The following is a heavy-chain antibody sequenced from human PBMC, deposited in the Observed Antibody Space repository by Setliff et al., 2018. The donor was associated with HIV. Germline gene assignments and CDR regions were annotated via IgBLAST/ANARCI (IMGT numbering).Heavy chain of an antibody. D-gene: IGHD3-22*01. CDR3: ATYYYDSSGYQVDAFDI. CDR2: IYTTGST. CDR1: GGSISSGFYY. V-gene: IGHV4-61*02. Sequence: SETLSLTCTVSGGSISSGFYYWSWIRQPAGKGLEWIGRIYTTGSTNYNPSLKGRVTISVDTSKNQFSLKLSSVTAADTAVYYCATYYYDSSGYQVDAFDIWGQGTMVTVSS. J-gene: IGHJ3*02.